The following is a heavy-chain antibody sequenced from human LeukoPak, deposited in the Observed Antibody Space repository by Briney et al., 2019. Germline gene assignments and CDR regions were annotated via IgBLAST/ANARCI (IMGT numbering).Heavy chain of an antibody. CDR2: IYDRGSD. CDR1: GASITTTNFW. D-gene: IGHD6-6*01. Sequence: SETLSLTCSVSGASITTTNFWWTWIRQSPGRGLEWIGYIYDRGSDKYNPALESRATLSVDTSKNQFSLKLNPVTAADTAVYYCARYGLVEFRNAFQYWGQGILVSVSS. J-gene: IGHJ1*01. CDR3: ARYGLVEFRNAFQY. V-gene: IGHV4-61*01.